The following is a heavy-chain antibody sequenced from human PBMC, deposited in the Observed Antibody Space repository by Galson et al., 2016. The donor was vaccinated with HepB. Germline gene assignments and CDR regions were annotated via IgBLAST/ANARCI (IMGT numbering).Heavy chain of an antibody. CDR1: AFTFSDYD. V-gene: IGHV3-33*01. Sequence: SLRLSCAASAFTFSDYDMHWVRQAPGKGLEWVAGIWFDGSNKYFADSVKGRFTISRDNSKNTLNLQMNSLRVEDTALYYCARGGYSSSWQLDYWGQGTLVTVSS. D-gene: IGHD6-13*01. CDR3: ARGGYSSSWQLDY. CDR2: IWFDGSNK. J-gene: IGHJ4*02.